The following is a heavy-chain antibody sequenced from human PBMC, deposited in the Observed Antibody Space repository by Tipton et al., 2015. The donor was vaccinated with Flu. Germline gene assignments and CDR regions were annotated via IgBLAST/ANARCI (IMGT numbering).Heavy chain of an antibody. Sequence: SLRLSCAASGFTFSSYGMSWVRQAPGKGLEWVAAFSGSGGKTFFADSVKDRFTISRDNSKNTLYLQMNSLRAEDTAVYYCAKVIPELVAGLDFWGQGTLVTVSS. CDR1: GFTFSSYG. V-gene: IGHV3-23*01. CDR2: FSGSGGKT. D-gene: IGHD6-19*01. J-gene: IGHJ4*02. CDR3: AKVIPELVAGLDF.